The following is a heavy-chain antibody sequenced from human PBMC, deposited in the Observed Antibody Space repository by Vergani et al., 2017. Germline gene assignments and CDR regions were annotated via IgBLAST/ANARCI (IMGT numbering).Heavy chain of an antibody. V-gene: IGHV3-66*01. CDR2: IYSGGST. J-gene: IGHJ3*02. CDR1: GFTFSNAW. CDR3: ARASDYYGSGSQGAFDI. Sequence: EVQLVESGGGLVKPGGSLRLSCAASGFTFSNAWMSWVRQAPGKGLEWVSVIYSGGSTYYADSVKGRFTISRDNSKNTLYLQMNSLRAEDPAVYYCARASDYYGSGSQGAFDIWGQGTMVTVSS. D-gene: IGHD3-10*01.